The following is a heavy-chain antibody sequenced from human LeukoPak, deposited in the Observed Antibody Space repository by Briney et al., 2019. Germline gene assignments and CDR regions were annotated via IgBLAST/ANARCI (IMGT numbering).Heavy chain of an antibody. Sequence: PSETLSLTCAVYGGTFSGYYWSWIRQPPGKGLEWIGEINHSGSTNYNPSLKRRVTISVDTAKNQFALKLSSVTAADTAVYYCARDGYYDSSGYYWAVWVWGQGTLVTVSS. CDR1: GGTFSGYY. CDR3: ARDGYYDSSGYYWAVWV. J-gene: IGHJ4*02. D-gene: IGHD3-22*01. CDR2: INHSGST. V-gene: IGHV4-34*01.